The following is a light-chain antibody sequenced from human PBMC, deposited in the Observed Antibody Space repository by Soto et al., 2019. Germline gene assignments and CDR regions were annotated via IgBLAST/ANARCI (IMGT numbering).Light chain of an antibody. V-gene: IGLV2-14*01. Sequence: QSVLTQPASVSGSPGQSITISCTGTSSDVGGYNYVSWYQQHPGKAPKLIIYDVSNRPSGVSNRFSGSKSGNTASLTISGLQAEDEADYYCSSYRSSSTYVFGTGTKVTV. CDR3: SSYRSSSTYV. CDR2: DVS. CDR1: SSDVGGYNY. J-gene: IGLJ1*01.